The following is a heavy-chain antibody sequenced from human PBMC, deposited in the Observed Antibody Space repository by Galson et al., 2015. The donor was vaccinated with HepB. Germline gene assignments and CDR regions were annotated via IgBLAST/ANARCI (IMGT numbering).Heavy chain of an antibody. CDR3: ARDLKGHYDILTGYYWGAYYYYMDV. J-gene: IGHJ6*03. Sequence: SLRLSCAASGFTFSSYSMNWVRQAPGKGLERVSSISSSSSYIYYADSVKGRFTISRDNAKNSLYLQMNSLRAEDTAVYYCARDLKGHYDILTGYYWGAYYYYMDVWGKGTTVTVSS. CDR1: GFTFSSYS. CDR2: ISSSSSYI. V-gene: IGHV3-21*01. D-gene: IGHD3-9*01.